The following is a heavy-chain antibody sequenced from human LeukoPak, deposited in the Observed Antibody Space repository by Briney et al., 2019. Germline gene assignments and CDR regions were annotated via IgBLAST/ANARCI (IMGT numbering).Heavy chain of an antibody. CDR2: IGSSGST. CDR1: GFNFDIFA. J-gene: IGHJ4*02. D-gene: IGHD4-23*01. CDR3: ARPRWPLEY. Sequence: QPGRSLRLSCAASGFNFDIFAVTWVRLRQAPGKGLERVSAIGSSGSTYYADSVKGRFTISRDNSKSTLYLQMNSLRDDDTAIYYCARPRWPLEYWGQGTLVIVSS. V-gene: IGHV3-23*01.